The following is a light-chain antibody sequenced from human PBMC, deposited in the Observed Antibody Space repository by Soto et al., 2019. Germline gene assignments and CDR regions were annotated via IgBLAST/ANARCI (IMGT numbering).Light chain of an antibody. V-gene: IGLV2-8*01. CDR3: SSYAGSNNLI. CDR2: EVS. Sequence: QSVLTQPPSASGSPGQSVTISCPGTSSDVGGYNYVSWYQQHPGKAPKLMIYEVSKRPSGVPGRFSGSKSGNTASLTVSGLQAEDEADYYCSSYAGSNNLIFGGGTKLTVL. J-gene: IGLJ2*01. CDR1: SSDVGGYNY.